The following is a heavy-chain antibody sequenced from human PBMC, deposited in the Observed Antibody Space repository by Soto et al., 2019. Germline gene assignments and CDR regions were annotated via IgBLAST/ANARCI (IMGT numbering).Heavy chain of an antibody. Sequence: PGESLKISCKGSGYSFTTYWIGWVRQMPGKGLEWMGIIYPGDSDSRYSPSFQGQVTISADRSISTAYLQWSSLKASDTAMYYCARHMSPYIRSSVDLWGQGTLVTVSS. V-gene: IGHV5-51*01. J-gene: IGHJ5*02. CDR2: IYPGDSDS. D-gene: IGHD3-3*02. CDR1: GYSFTTYW. CDR3: ARHMSPYIRSSVDL.